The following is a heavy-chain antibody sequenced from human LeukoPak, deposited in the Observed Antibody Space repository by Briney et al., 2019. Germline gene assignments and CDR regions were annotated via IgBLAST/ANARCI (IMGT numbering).Heavy chain of an antibody. J-gene: IGHJ4*02. CDR1: GYSFTSYW. CDR2: IYPGDSDT. CDR3: ARERFEHLAYFDY. V-gene: IGHV5-51*01. Sequence: GESLKISCKGSGYSFTSYWIGWVRQMPGKGLEWMGVIYPGDSDTRYSPSFQGQVTISADKSISTAYLQWSSPKASDTAIYYCARERFEHLAYFDYWGQGTLVTVSS.